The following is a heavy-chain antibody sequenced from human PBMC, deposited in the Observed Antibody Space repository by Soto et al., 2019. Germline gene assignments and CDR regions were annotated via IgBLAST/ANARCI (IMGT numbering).Heavy chain of an antibody. Sequence: QVQLVQSGAEVKKPGASVKVSCKASGYNFTNNGINWVRQAPGQGLEWMGWISTYNSNRNYAQKLQGRVTMTTDTSTRTAYMELRSLRSDDTAVYYCARGLRFLVRESGFGIWGQGTMVTVSS. CDR2: ISTYNSNR. D-gene: IGHD2-8*02. J-gene: IGHJ3*02. CDR1: GYNFTNNG. CDR3: ARGLRFLVRESGFGI. V-gene: IGHV1-18*04.